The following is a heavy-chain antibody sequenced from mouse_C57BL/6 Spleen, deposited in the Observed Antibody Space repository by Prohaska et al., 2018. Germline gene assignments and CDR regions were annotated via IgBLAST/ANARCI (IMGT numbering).Heavy chain of an antibody. Sequence: EVQLQQSGPELVKPGASVKISCKASGYTFTDYYMNWVKQSHGKSLEWIGDINPNNGGTSYNQKFKGKATLTVDKSSSTAYMELRSLTSEDSAVYYCARFDYYGSSYAMDYWGQGTSVTVSS. J-gene: IGHJ4*01. V-gene: IGHV1-26*01. D-gene: IGHD1-1*01. CDR3: ARFDYYGSSYAMDY. CDR2: INPNNGGT. CDR1: GYTFTDYY.